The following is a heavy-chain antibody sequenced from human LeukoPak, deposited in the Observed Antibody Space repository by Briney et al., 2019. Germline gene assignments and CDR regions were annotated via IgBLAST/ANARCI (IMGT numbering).Heavy chain of an antibody. CDR2: VKQDGTGK. J-gene: IGHJ4*02. V-gene: IGHV3-7*01. D-gene: IGHD6-13*01. CDR1: GFTFRDYW. CDR3: ARAGGTSWADY. Sequence: GGSLRLSCEASGFTFRDYWMTWVRQAPGKGLEWVANVKQDGTGKFYVDSVKGRFTISRDNGKNSLYLQMNSLRVEDTAIYYCARAGGTSWADYWGQGALATVSS.